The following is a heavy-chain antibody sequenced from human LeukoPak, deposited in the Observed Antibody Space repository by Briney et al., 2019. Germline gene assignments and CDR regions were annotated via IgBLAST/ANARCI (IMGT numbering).Heavy chain of an antibody. J-gene: IGHJ4*02. V-gene: IGHV3-23*01. CDR1: GFTFSSYA. CDR3: AKARITIFGVGGILDY. Sequence: PGGSLRLSCAASGFTFSSYAMSWVRQAPGKGLEWVSAISGSGGSTYYADSVKGRFTISRDNSKNTLYLQMNSLRAEDTAVYYCAKARITIFGVGGILDYWGQGTLATVSS. CDR2: ISGSGGST. D-gene: IGHD3-3*01.